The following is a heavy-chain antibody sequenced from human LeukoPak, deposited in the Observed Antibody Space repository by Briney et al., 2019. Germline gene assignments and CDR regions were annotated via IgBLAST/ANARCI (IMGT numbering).Heavy chain of an antibody. J-gene: IGHJ4*02. D-gene: IGHD3-9*01. CDR3: ARDEAEGYFDYHGDLFDY. CDR1: GFTFSSYW. CDR2: IKQDGSEK. Sequence: SGGSLRLSCAASGFTFSSYWMSWVRQAPGKGLEWVANIKQDGSEKYYVDSVKGRFTISRDNAKNSLYLQMNSLRAEDTAVYYCARDEAEGYFDYHGDLFDYWGQGTLVTVSS. V-gene: IGHV3-7*01.